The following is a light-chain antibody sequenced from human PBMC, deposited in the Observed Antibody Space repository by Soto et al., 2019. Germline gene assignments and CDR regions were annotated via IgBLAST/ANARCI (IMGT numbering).Light chain of an antibody. CDR2: GAS. Sequence: EIVMTQSPATLSVCPGERATLSCRASQSVGSNLAWYQQKPGQAPRLLIYGASTRATGIPARFSGSGSGTEFTLTISSLQSEDFAIYFCQQYNNWPPDRTFGQGTKAEIK. CDR1: QSVGSN. J-gene: IGKJ1*01. CDR3: QQYNNWPPDRT. V-gene: IGKV3-15*01.